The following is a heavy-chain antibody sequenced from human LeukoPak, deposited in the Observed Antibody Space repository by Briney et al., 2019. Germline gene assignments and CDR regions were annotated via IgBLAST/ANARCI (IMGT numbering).Heavy chain of an antibody. CDR2: IYYSGST. Sequence: PSETLSLTCTVSGGSISSSSYYWGWIRQPPGKGLEWIGSIYYSGSTYYNPSLKSRVTISVDTSKNQFSLKLSSVTAADTAVYYCARLAVDYYDGSGYYFDYWGQGTLVTVSS. D-gene: IGHD3-22*01. V-gene: IGHV4-39*01. J-gene: IGHJ4*02. CDR1: GGSISSSSYY. CDR3: ARLAVDYYDGSGYYFDY.